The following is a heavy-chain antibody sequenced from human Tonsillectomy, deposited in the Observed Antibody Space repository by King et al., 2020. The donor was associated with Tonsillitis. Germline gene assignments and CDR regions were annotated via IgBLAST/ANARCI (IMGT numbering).Heavy chain of an antibody. CDR1: GASFTGYY. J-gene: IGHJ4*02. CDR2: VNESGRT. Sequence: VQLQQWGAGLLKPSETLSLTCAVYGASFTGYYWSWFRQPPGKGLEWIGEVNESGRTNYTPSLKTRLTISVDTSKNQFSLKLSSVTDADTAVYYCARGVDRWGPGTLVTVSS. CDR3: ARGVDR. D-gene: IGHD3-22*01. V-gene: IGHV4-34*01.